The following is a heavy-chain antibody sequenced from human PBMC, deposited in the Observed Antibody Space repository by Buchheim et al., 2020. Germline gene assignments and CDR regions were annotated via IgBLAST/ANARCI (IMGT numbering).Heavy chain of an antibody. Sequence: QVQLVESGGGVVQPGRSLRLSCAASGFTFSSYGMHWVRQAPGKGLEWVAVIWYDGSNQYYADSVKGRFTISRDNSKNTLYLQMNSLRAEDTAVYYCAREHNPRMDYYYYYGMDVWGQGTT. D-gene: IGHD1-14*01. CDR2: IWYDGSNQ. J-gene: IGHJ6*02. CDR1: GFTFSSYG. CDR3: AREHNPRMDYYYYYGMDV. V-gene: IGHV3-33*01.